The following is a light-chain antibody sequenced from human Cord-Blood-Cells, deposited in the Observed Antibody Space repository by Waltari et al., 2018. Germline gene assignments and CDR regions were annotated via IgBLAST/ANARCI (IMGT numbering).Light chain of an antibody. J-gene: IGKJ4*01. Sequence: EIVFTQSPATLSLSPGARATLSCRASQGVSSYLAWYQQTPGQAPRLLSYDASTRATGIPARFSGSGSVTDFTLTISSLEPEDFAVYYGQQRSNWPLTFGGGTKVEIK. CDR3: QQRSNWPLT. CDR1: QGVSSY. V-gene: IGKV3-11*01. CDR2: DAS.